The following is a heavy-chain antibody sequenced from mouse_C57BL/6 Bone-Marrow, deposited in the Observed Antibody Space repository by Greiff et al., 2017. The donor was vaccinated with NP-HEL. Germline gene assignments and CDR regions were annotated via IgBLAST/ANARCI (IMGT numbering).Heavy chain of an antibody. J-gene: IGHJ3*01. V-gene: IGHV1-81*01. CDR3: ARGAY. CDR1: GYTFTSYG. Sequence: VKLVESGAELARPGASVKLSCKASGYTFTSYGISWVKQRTGQGLEWIGGIYPRSGNTYYNEKFKGKATLTADKSSSTAYMELRSLTSEDSAVYVCARGAYWGQGTLVTVSA. CDR2: IYPRSGNT.